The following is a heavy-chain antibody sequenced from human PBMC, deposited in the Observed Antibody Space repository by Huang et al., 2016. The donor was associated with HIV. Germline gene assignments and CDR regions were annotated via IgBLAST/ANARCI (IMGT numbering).Heavy chain of an antibody. J-gene: IGHJ4*02. V-gene: IGHV3-49*03. Sequence: EVQLVESGGTLIQPGRSLRLSCTASGFTFGAYGMSWFRQAPGKGLEWVGFISSKANGGTTEYAASVKGRFIVSRDDSKNIAYLRMSSLKTEDTAVYYCSTVGGGIDYIGYTSAYYATGGYWGQGTLVTVSS. CDR3: STVGGGIDYIGYTSAYYATGGY. CDR1: GFTFGAYG. CDR2: ISSKANGGTT. D-gene: IGHD6-19*01.